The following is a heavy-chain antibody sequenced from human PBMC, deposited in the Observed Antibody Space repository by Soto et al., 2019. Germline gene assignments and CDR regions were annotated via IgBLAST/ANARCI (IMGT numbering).Heavy chain of an antibody. CDR1: GYTFTGYY. V-gene: IGHV1-2*02. CDR2: INPNSGGT. D-gene: IGHD6-13*01. Sequence: SVKVSCKASGYTFTGYYMHWVRQAPGQGLEWMGWINPNSGGTNYAQKFQGRVTMTRDTSISTAYMELSRLRSDDTAVYYCARGLAAAEYGMDVWGQGTTVTVSS. CDR3: ARGLAAAEYGMDV. J-gene: IGHJ6*02.